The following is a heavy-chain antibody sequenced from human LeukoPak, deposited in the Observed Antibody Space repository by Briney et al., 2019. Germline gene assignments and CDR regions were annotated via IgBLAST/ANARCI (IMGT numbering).Heavy chain of an antibody. D-gene: IGHD6-6*01. CDR3: ARDSMGSSSSVLRT. CDR2: INHDGSST. J-gene: IGHJ5*02. CDR1: GFTFTTFW. Sequence: PGGSLRLSCATSGFTFTTFWMHWVRQAPGKGLVWVSRINHDGSSTNYADSVKGRFTISRDNAKNTVYLQMNSLRAEDTGVYYCARDSMGSSSSVLRTWGQGTLVTVSS. V-gene: IGHV3-74*01.